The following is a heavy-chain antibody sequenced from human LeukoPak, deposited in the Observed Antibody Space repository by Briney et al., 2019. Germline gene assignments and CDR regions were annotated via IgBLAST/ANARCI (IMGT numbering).Heavy chain of an antibody. D-gene: IGHD3-3*01. CDR3: ARVTIFGVFIIDY. J-gene: IGHJ4*02. CDR2: INPNSGGT. Sequence: ASVKVSCKASGYTFTGYYMHWVRQAPGQGLEWMGRINPNSGGTNYAQKFQGRVTMTRDTSISTAYMELSRLRSDDTAVYYCARVTIFGVFIIDYWGQETLVTVSS. CDR1: GYTFTGYY. V-gene: IGHV1-2*06.